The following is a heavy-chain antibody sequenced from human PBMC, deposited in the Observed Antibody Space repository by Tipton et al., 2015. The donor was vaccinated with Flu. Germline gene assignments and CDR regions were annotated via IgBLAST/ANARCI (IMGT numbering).Heavy chain of an antibody. CDR3: ARYGTYDGSRYFQH. CDR1: GGSISSYY. V-gene: IGHV4-59*01. J-gene: IGHJ1*01. CDR2: IYYSEST. Sequence: TLSLTCTVSGGSISSYYWSWIRQPPGKGLEWIGYIYYSESTNYNPSPKSRVTISVDTSKNQFSLKLSSVTAADTAVYYCARYGTYDGSRYFQHWGQGTLVTVSS. D-gene: IGHD1-26*01.